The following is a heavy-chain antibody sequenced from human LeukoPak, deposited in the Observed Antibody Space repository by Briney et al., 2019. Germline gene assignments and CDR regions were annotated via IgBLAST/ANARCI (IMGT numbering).Heavy chain of an antibody. D-gene: IGHD2-15*01. V-gene: IGHV4-39*01. CDR1: GGSISSSSYY. CDR3: ARRDLLPFDY. CDR2: IYYSGST. Sequence: SETLSLTCTVSGGSISSSSYYWGWIRQPPGKGLEWIGSIYYSGSTYYNPSLKSRVTISVDTSKNQSSLKLSSVTAADTAVYYCARRDLLPFDYWGQGTLVTVSS. J-gene: IGHJ4*02.